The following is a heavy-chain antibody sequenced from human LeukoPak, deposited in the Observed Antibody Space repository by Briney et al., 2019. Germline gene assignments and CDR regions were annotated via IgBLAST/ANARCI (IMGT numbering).Heavy chain of an antibody. J-gene: IGHJ3*01. D-gene: IGHD2-2*03. V-gene: IGHV3-23*01. CDR1: GFTFSSYA. Sequence: GGSLRLSCAASGFTFSSYAMSWVRQAPGQGLEWVSAISASGGSTYYADSVKGRFTISRGNSKNTLYLQMNSLRAEDTAVYYCAKAIHYLDRWDAFDVWGRGTMLIVSS. CDR2: ISASGGST. CDR3: AKAIHYLDRWDAFDV.